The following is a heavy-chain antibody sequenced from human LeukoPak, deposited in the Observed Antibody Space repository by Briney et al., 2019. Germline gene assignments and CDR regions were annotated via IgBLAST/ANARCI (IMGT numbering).Heavy chain of an antibody. J-gene: IGHJ4*02. CDR2: INHSGST. Sequence: SETLSLTCAVYGGSFSGYYWSWIRQPPGKGLEWIGEINHSGSTNYNPSLKSRVTISVDTSKSQFSLKLSSVTAADTAVYYCAGHYYGSGSPDYWGQGTLVTVSS. CDR3: AGHYYGSGSPDY. D-gene: IGHD3-10*01. CDR1: GGSFSGYY. V-gene: IGHV4-34*01.